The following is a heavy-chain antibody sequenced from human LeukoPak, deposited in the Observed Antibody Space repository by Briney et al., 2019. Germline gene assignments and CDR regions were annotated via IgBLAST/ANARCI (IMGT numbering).Heavy chain of an antibody. D-gene: IGHD1-14*01. V-gene: IGHV3-21*01. J-gene: IGHJ5*02. CDR1: GFTFSSYS. Sequence: GRSLRLSCAASGFTFSSYSMNWVRQAPGKGLEWVSSISSSSSYIYYADSVKGRFTISRDNAKNSLYLQMNSLRAEDTAVYYCARDLSQSFFPGGLFDPWGQGTLVTVSS. CDR2: ISSSSSYI. CDR3: ARDLSQSFFPGGLFDP.